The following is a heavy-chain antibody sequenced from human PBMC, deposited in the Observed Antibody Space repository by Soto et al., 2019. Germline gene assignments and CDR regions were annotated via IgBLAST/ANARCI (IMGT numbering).Heavy chain of an antibody. CDR1: GYTFTSYA. V-gene: IGHV1-3*01. CDR2: INAGNGNT. D-gene: IGHD6-13*01. J-gene: IGHJ4*02. Sequence: GASVKVSCKASGYTFTSYAMHWVRQAPGQRLEWMGWINAGNGNTKYSQKFQGGVTITRDTSASTAYMELSSLRSEDTAVYYCARVGAAAGPYYFDYWGQGTLVTVSS. CDR3: ARVGAAAGPYYFDY.